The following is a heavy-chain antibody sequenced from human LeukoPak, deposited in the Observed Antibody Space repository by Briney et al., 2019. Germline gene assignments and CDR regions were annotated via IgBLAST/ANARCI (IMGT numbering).Heavy chain of an antibody. V-gene: IGHV3-53*01. Sequence: QAGGSLRLSCAASGFTVSSNYMSWVRQAPGKGLEWVSVIYSGGSTYYADSVKGRFTISRDNSKNTLYLQMNSLRAEDTAVYYCAKFRLYGDPRFDPWGQGTLVTVSS. CDR2: IYSGGST. D-gene: IGHD4-17*01. CDR1: GFTVSSNY. CDR3: AKFRLYGDPRFDP. J-gene: IGHJ5*02.